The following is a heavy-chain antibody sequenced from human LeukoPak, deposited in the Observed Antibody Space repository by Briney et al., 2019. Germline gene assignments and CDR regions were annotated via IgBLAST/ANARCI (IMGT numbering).Heavy chain of an antibody. Sequence: GGSLRLSCAASGFLVSSSYMNWVRQAPGKGLEWVSAISNSGGSTYYADSVKGRFTISRDNSKNTLFLQMNSLRAEDTAIYYCTRYCTGTSCYGAYYGLDVWGHGTTVTVSS. J-gene: IGHJ6*02. CDR2: ISNSGGST. CDR1: GFLVSSSY. V-gene: IGHV3-53*01. CDR3: TRYCTGTSCYGAYYGLDV. D-gene: IGHD2-2*01.